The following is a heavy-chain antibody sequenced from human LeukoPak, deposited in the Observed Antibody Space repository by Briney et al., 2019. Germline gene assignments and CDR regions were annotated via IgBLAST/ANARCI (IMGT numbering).Heavy chain of an antibody. CDR3: ASQGILGAVTLDY. J-gene: IGHJ4*02. CDR1: GFSVRSTY. Sequence: PGGSLRLSCAASGFSVRSTYMTWVRQAPGKGLEWVSIIYSGDTTYYSDTVKGRFTISRDPSKNTLYLQLNSLRVEDTAVYYCASQGILGAVTLDYWGQGTLVTVSS. D-gene: IGHD1-26*01. V-gene: IGHV3-53*01. CDR2: IYSGDTT.